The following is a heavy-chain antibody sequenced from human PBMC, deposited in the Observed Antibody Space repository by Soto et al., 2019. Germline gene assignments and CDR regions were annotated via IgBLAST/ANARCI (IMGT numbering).Heavy chain of an antibody. CDR2: MYNTGRT. CDR3: ARDLWGYCGTDCYPLDV. J-gene: IGHJ6*02. D-gene: IGHD2-21*02. V-gene: IGHV4-59*01. CDR1: GGSISGYY. Sequence: QVQLQESGPGLVKPSETLSLTCTVSGGSISGYYWSWIRQPPGKGLEWIGYMYNTGRTVYNPSFKSRVTNSVDTSKNPSSLKLNSVTAADTAVYYCARDLWGYCGTDCYPLDVWGQGTTVTVSS.